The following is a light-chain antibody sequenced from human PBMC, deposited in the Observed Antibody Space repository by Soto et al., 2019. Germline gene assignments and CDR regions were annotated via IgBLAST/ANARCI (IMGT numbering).Light chain of an antibody. V-gene: IGKV1-6*01. CDR1: QGIRND. CDR2: AAS. CDR3: LQDYNYPRT. Sequence: AIQMTQSPSSLSASVGDRVTITCRASQGIRNDLGWYQQKPGRAPKLMIYAASSLQSGVPSRFSGSGSGTDFTLTISSLQPEDFATYYCLQDYNYPRTFGQGTKVEIK. J-gene: IGKJ1*01.